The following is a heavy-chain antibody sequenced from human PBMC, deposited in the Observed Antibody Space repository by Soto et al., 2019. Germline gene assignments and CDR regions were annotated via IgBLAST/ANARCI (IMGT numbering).Heavy chain of an antibody. J-gene: IGHJ6*02. D-gene: IGHD1-1*01. CDR2: ISSSSIYI. V-gene: IGHV3-21*01. CDR3: ARDAVQLERQNYYYGMDV. CDR1: GFSFSNYN. Sequence: PGGSLRLSCAASGFSFSNYNMHWVRQAPGKGLEWVSSISSSSIYIYYADSVQGRFTISRDNAKNSLYLQMNSLRAEDTAVYYCARDAVQLERQNYYYGMDVWGQGTTVTV.